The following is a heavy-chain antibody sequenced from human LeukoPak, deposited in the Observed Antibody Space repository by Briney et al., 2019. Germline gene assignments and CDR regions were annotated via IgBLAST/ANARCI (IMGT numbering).Heavy chain of an antibody. V-gene: IGHV4-59*08. CDR3: TKHAPSPYSGNHAY. CDR2: IHYSGII. J-gene: IGHJ4*02. Sequence: XWXRQPXXXXLEXLGYIHYSGIIKFNPSLKGRLAISLGTSNNQFSLKLNSVTAADTAVYYCTKHAPSPYSGNHAYWGQGTLVAVSS. D-gene: IGHD4-11*01.